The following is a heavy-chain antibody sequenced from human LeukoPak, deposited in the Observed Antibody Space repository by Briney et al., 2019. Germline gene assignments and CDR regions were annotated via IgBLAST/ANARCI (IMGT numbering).Heavy chain of an antibody. D-gene: IGHD5-12*01. CDR1: GGTFSSYA. Sequence: GASVKVSCKASGGTFSSYAISWVRQAPGQGLEWMGGIIPIFGTANYAQKFQGRVTITTDESTSTAYMELSSLRSEDTAVYYCASLRRYSGYDTAFDIWGQGTMATVSS. V-gene: IGHV1-69*05. J-gene: IGHJ3*02. CDR2: IIPIFGTA. CDR3: ASLRRYSGYDTAFDI.